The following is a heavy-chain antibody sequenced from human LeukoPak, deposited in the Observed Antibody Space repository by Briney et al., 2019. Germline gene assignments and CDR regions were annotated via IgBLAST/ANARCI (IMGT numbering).Heavy chain of an antibody. CDR1: GTSITNYY. CDR3: AREYGDFDY. D-gene: IGHD4-17*01. Sequence: SETLSLTCIVSGTSITNYYWSWIRQPAGKGLQWIGRISSRGDTNYNPSLKSRVFMSIDRSKNQFSLKLLSLTAADTAVYYCAREYGDFDYWGRGTLVTVSS. J-gene: IGHJ4*02. CDR2: ISSRGDT. V-gene: IGHV4-4*07.